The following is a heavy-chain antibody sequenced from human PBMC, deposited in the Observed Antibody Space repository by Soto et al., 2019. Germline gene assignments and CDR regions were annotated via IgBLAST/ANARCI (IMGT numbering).Heavy chain of an antibody. D-gene: IGHD1-7*01. J-gene: IGHJ6*02. CDR1: GFTFTAYW. V-gene: IGHV3-74*01. Sequence: EVQVVESGGGLVQPGGSLRLSCVASGFTFTAYWMHWVRQAPGKGLVWISRINFDGITTCYADSVNGRFTISRDNAKNTVYLQMDSLRAEDTGMYYCARGIRNYVAADVWGQEATVTVSS. CDR2: INFDGITT. CDR3: ARGIRNYVAADV.